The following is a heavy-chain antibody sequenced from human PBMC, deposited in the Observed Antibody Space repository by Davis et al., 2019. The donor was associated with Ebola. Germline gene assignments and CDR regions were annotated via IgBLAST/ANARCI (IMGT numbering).Heavy chain of an antibody. J-gene: IGHJ4*02. CDR1: GYTFGDYY. Sequence: ASVKVSCKASGYTFGDYYLHWVRQAPGQGLEWMGQFNPNSGGTNFEQKFQDRFTMTWDTSVTTAYMELRRLRSDDTAIYHCAREGWTTGIDFWGRGTLVTVSS. D-gene: IGHD1-1*01. V-gene: IGHV1-2*06. CDR3: AREGWTTGIDF. CDR2: FNPNSGGT.